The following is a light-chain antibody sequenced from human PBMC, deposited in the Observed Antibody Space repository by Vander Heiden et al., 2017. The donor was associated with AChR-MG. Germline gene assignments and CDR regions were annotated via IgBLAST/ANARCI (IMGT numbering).Light chain of an antibody. CDR3: MQALQTPLT. Sequence: DIVMTQSPPSLPVTPGEPASISCRSSQSPLHSNGYNYLDWYLQKPGQSPQLLLYVGSSRASGVPDRFSGSGSGTDFTLKISRVEAEDVGVYYCMQALQTPLTFGGGTKVEIK. V-gene: IGKV2-28*01. CDR1: QSPLHSNGYNY. CDR2: VGS. J-gene: IGKJ4*01.